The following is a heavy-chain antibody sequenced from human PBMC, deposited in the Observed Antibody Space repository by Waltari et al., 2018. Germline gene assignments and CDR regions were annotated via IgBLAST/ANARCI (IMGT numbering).Heavy chain of an antibody. CDR2: IIPTFGTA. CDR1: GGTFSSYA. J-gene: IGHJ6*02. Sequence: QVQLVQSGAEVKKPGSSVKVSCKASGGTFSSYAISWVRQAPGQGLEWMGRIIPTFGTANYAQKFQGRVTITADKSTSTAYMELSSLRSEDTAVYYCARVPTIYYYYYGMDVWGQGTTVTVSS. V-gene: IGHV1-69*08. CDR3: ARVPTIYYYYYGMDV.